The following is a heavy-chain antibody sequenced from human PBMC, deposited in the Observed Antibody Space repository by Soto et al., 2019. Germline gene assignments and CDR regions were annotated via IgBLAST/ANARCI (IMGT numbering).Heavy chain of an antibody. J-gene: IGHJ4*02. D-gene: IGHD3-16*01. V-gene: IGHV1-69*01. Sequence: QVQMVQSGAEVKKPGSSARVSCKVSGGTFSRHSISWVRQAPGQGLEWMGGIIPIFDATQYAQKFQGRRTITAGESTTTFHMALSGLKPEDTAIYYCARDFAAGGGSWGQRTLVTVS. CDR2: IIPIFDAT. CDR3: ARDFAAGGGS. CDR1: GGTFSRHS.